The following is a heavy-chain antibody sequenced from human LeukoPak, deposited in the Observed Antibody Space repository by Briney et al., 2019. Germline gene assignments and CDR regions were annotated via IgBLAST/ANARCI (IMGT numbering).Heavy chain of an antibody. CDR3: AGTYLFDSSGHYVGGNAFDI. J-gene: IGHJ3*02. Sequence: PSETLSLTCTVSGGSLSSYYWSWIRQPPGKGLEWIGDIYYTGSTESNPSLKSRVTISVDMSKNQFSLKLSSVGAADTAVYYCAGTYLFDSSGHYVGGNAFDIWGQGTMVSVSS. D-gene: IGHD3-22*01. CDR1: GGSLSSYY. V-gene: IGHV4-59*08. CDR2: IYYTGST.